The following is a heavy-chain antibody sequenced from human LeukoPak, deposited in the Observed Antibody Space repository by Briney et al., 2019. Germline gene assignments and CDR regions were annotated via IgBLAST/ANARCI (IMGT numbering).Heavy chain of an antibody. V-gene: IGHV4-59*01. J-gene: IGHJ4*02. CDR1: GDSISSYY. Sequence: SETLSLTCTVSGDSISSYYWSWIRQPPGKELEWIGYIYYSGSTNYNPSLKSRVTISVDTSKNQFSLKLSSVTAADTAVYYCARVVRYSGSSTFDYWGQGTLVTVSS. CDR2: IYYSGST. CDR3: ARVVRYSGSSTFDY. D-gene: IGHD1-26*01.